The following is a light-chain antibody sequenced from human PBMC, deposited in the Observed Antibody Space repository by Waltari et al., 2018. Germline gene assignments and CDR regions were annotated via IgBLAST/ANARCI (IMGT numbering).Light chain of an antibody. CDR1: TPEANDFEY. V-gene: IGLV2-14*01. Sequence: QSDLTQPASVSGSPGQSITISCTGTTPEANDFEYVYYHQQHPDTAPQLMIDDVTQRPSRVSNRFAGSKSGNTSSLTIAALQAEDAADYCCASYTSSSNVVFGGGTKLTVL. J-gene: IGLJ2*01. CDR2: DVT. CDR3: ASYTSSSNVV.